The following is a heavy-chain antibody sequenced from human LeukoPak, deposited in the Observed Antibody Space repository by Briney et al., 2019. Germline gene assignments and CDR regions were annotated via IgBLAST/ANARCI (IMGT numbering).Heavy chain of an antibody. CDR2: IYYSGST. CDR3: ARRGYSSGWVEIWYFDL. CDR1: GFSISSGYY. Sequence: SETLSLTCAVSGFSISSGYYWSWIRQPPGKGLEWIGYIYYSGSTNYNPSLKSRVTISVDTSKNQFSLKLSSVTAADTAVYYCARRGYSSGWVEIWYFDLWGRGTLVTVSS. V-gene: IGHV4-59*08. D-gene: IGHD6-19*01. J-gene: IGHJ2*01.